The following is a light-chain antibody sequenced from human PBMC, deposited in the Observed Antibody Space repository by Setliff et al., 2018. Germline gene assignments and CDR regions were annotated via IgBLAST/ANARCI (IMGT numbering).Light chain of an antibody. V-gene: IGLV2-11*01. Sequence: QSVLAQSRSVSGSPGQSVTISCTGTSSDVGGYNYVSWYQQHPGKAPKLMIYDVGKRPSGVSNRFSGSKSGNTASLTISGLQAEDEADYYCSSYTGSNSHVFGTGT. CDR2: DVG. CDR1: SSDVGGYNY. J-gene: IGLJ1*01. CDR3: SSYTGSNSHV.